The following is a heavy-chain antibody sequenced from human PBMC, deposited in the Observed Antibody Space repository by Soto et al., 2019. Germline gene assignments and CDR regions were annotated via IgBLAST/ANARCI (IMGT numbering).Heavy chain of an antibody. Sequence: SETLSLTCTVSGGSISSSSYYWGWIRQPPGKGLEWIGYIYYSGSTNYNPSLKSRVTISVDTSKNQFSLKLSSVTAADTAVYYCARGSGRYSNYGSSPMDVWGKGTTVTVSS. CDR1: GGSISSSSYY. V-gene: IGHV4-61*05. CDR2: IYYSGST. CDR3: ARGSGRYSNYGSSPMDV. D-gene: IGHD4-4*01. J-gene: IGHJ6*03.